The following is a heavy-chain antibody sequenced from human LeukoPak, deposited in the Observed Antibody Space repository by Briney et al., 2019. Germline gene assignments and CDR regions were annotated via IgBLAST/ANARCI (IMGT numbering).Heavy chain of an antibody. CDR1: GFTFSSYW. CDR3: ARDLFHQINWFDP. D-gene: IGHD2-21*01. CDR2: IKQDGSEK. Sequence: GGPLRLSCAASGFTFSSYWMSWVRQAPGKGLEWVANIKQDGSEKYYVDSVKGRFTISRDNAKNSLYLQMNSLRAEDTAVYYCARDLFHQINWFDPWGQGTLVTVSS. J-gene: IGHJ5*02. V-gene: IGHV3-7*01.